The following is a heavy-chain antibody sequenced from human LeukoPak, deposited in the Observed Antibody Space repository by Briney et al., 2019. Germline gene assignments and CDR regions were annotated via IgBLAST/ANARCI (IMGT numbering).Heavy chain of an antibody. D-gene: IGHD3-22*01. CDR1: GYTFTSYY. V-gene: IGHV1-46*01. CDR3: ARAKAGYYYDSSGYYANFDY. CDR2: ISTSGGST. Sequence: ASVKVSCKASGYTFTSYYMHWVRQAPGQGLEWMGIISTSGGSTSYAQKFQGRVTMTRDMSTSTVYMELSSLRSEDTAVYYCARAKAGYYYDSSGYYANFDYWGQGTLVTVSS. J-gene: IGHJ4*02.